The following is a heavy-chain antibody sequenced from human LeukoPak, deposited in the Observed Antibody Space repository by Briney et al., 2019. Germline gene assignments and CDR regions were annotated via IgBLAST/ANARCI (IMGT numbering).Heavy chain of an antibody. D-gene: IGHD5-18*01. CDR2: IYYSGST. CDR1: GGSISSGDYY. J-gene: IGHJ4*02. Sequence: ASETLSLTCTVSGGSISSGDYYWSWIRQPPGKGLEWIGYIYYSGSTYYNPSLKSRVTISVDTSKNQFSLKLSSVTAADTAVYHCAREAMYSYGNNFDYWGQGTLVTVSS. V-gene: IGHV4-30-4*02. CDR3: AREAMYSYGNNFDY.